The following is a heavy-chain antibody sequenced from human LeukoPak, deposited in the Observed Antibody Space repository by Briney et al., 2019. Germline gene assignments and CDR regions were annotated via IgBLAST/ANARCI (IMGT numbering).Heavy chain of an antibody. CDR3: ARGGLSYYYYGMDV. CDR2: INHSGST. CDR1: GGTFSSYT. Sequence: SCKASGGTFSSYTISWIRQPPGKGLEWIGEINHSGSTSYNPSLKSRVTISVDTSKNQFSLKLSSVTAADTAVYYCARGGLSYYYYGMDVWGKGTTVTVSS. J-gene: IGHJ6*04. V-gene: IGHV4-34*01.